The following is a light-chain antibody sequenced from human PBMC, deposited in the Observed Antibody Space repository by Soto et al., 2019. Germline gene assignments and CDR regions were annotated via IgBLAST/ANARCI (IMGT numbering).Light chain of an antibody. J-gene: IGKJ5*01. V-gene: IGKV3D-20*02. Sequence: EIVLTHSPDTLSLSPGERATLSFSSSQSVTYDQLAWYRQTPGQAPRLLIYGASSRAAGIPDRFSGSGSGTDFTLTISRLEPEDFAVYYCQQRSNWPPITFGQGTRLEIK. CDR3: QQRSNWPPIT. CDR2: GAS. CDR1: QSVTYDQ.